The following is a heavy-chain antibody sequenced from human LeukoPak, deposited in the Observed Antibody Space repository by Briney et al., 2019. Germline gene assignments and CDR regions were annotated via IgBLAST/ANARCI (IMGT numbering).Heavy chain of an antibody. Sequence: SVKVSCKASGGTFSSYPINWVRQAPGQGLEWMGGIIPIFGTANYAQKFQGRVTITTDESTSTAYMELSSLRSEDTAVYYCASGYSYGSYYFDYWGQGTLVTVSS. CDR3: ASGYSYGSYYFDY. D-gene: IGHD5-18*01. V-gene: IGHV1-69*05. J-gene: IGHJ4*02. CDR1: GGTFSSYP. CDR2: IIPIFGTA.